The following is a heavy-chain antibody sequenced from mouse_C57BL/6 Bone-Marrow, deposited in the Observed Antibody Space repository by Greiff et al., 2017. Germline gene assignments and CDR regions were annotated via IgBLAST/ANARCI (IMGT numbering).Heavy chain of an antibody. CDR3: SEDSAVYYGALTTVVDWYCDV. J-gene: IGHJ1*03. V-gene: IGHV1-87*01. Sequence: VKLMESGPELARPWASVKISCQAFYTFSRRVHFAIRDTNYWMQWVKQRPGQGLEWIGAIYPGNGDTSYNQTFKGKTTLTADKSSSTAYMKLSSLTSEDSAVYYGALTTVVDWYCDVWGTGTTVTVSS. CDR1: YTFSRRVH. CDR2: GQGLEWIG. D-gene: IGHD1-1*01.